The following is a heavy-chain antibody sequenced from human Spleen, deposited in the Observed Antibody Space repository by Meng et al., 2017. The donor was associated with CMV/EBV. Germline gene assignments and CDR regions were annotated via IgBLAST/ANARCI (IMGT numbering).Heavy chain of an antibody. CDR2: ISTRSSYI. D-gene: IGHD2-2*01. V-gene: IGHV3-21*01. Sequence: CAASGFTFSSYSMNWVRQAPGKGLEWVSSISTRSSYINYTDSVKGRFTISRDNAKNSLYLQMNSLRAEDTAVYHCARKSTSTWSAFDYWGQGALVTVSS. J-gene: IGHJ4*02. CDR3: ARKSTSTWSAFDY. CDR1: GFTFSSYS.